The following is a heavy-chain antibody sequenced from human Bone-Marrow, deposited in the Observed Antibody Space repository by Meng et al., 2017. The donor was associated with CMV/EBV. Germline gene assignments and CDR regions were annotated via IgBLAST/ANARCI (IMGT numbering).Heavy chain of an antibody. V-gene: IGHV3-30-3*01. Sequence: GESLKISCAASRFIFSNYAMHWVRQAPGKGLGWVAVISYDGGTKYYADSVKGRFTISRDNSKNTLYLQMNSLRADDTAVYYCVREGTSPRTFDYWGQGALVTGSS. CDR3: VREGTSPRTFDY. CDR2: ISYDGGTK. D-gene: IGHD1-7*01. J-gene: IGHJ4*02. CDR1: RFIFSNYA.